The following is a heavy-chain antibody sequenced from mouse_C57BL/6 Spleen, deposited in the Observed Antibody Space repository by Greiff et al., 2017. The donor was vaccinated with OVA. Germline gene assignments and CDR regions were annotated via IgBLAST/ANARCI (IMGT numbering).Heavy chain of an antibody. CDR3: ARHEGLAYAMDD. CDR1: GFTFSSYG. Sequence: EVQGVESGGDLVKPGGSLKLSCAASGFTFSSYGMSWVRQTPDKRLEWVATISSGGSYTYYPDSVKGRFTISRDTAKNTLYLQMSRLTAEDTDKYDCARHEGLAYAMDDWGQGTSVTVSS. CDR2: ISSGGSYT. J-gene: IGHJ4*01. V-gene: IGHV5-6*01. D-gene: IGHD3-3*01.